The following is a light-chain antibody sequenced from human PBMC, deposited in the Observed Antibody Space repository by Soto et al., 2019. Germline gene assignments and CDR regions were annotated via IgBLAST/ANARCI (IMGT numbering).Light chain of an antibody. Sequence: AIQLTQSPSSLSASVGDRVTITCRASQGISSALAWYQQKPGKAPKLLIYDASSLESGVPSRFSGSGSGTDFTLTITSLQPEDFATYYGQQFNSYPYTFCQGTKLEIK. V-gene: IGKV1-13*02. J-gene: IGKJ2*01. CDR1: QGISSA. CDR2: DAS. CDR3: QQFNSYPYT.